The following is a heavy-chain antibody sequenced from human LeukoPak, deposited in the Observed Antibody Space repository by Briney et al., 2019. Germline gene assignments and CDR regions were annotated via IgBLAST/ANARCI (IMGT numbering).Heavy chain of an antibody. Sequence: GGSLRLSCAASGFTFSDYYMSWIRQAPGKGLEWVSYISSSGSTIYYADSVKGRFTISRDNAKNSLYLQMSSLRAEDTAVYYCARDRSLDFWSGRGAFDIWGQGTMVTVSS. CDR2: ISSSGSTI. D-gene: IGHD3-3*01. V-gene: IGHV3-11*04. J-gene: IGHJ3*02. CDR3: ARDRSLDFWSGRGAFDI. CDR1: GFTFSDYY.